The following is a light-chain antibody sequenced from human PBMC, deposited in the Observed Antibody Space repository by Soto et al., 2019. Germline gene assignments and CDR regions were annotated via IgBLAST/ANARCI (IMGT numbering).Light chain of an antibody. CDR2: GAS. J-gene: IGKJ1*01. CDR3: QHYNNWPRT. CDR1: QSVSSN. Sequence: EIVMTQSPATLSVSPGERVTRSCRASQSVSSNLAWYQQKPGQAPRLLIYGASTRATGIPARFSGSGSGTEFTLTISSLQSEDFAVYYCQHYNNWPRTFGQGTKVEI. V-gene: IGKV3-15*01.